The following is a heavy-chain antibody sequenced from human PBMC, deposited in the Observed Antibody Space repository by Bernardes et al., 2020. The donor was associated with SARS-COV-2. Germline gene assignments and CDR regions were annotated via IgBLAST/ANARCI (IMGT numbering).Heavy chain of an antibody. D-gene: IGHD5-12*01. CDR3: ARRVSGDGYYYFDY. CDR2: IYPANGDR. V-gene: IGHV1-2*02. CDR1: GYTFTDHY. Sequence: ASVKVSCKASGYTFTDHYIHWVRQCPGQGLEWMGWIYPANGDRNYAQKFQGRVTMTRDTSISTAYMELNSLRAEDTAVYYCARRVSGDGYYYFDYWGQGTLVTVSS. J-gene: IGHJ4*02.